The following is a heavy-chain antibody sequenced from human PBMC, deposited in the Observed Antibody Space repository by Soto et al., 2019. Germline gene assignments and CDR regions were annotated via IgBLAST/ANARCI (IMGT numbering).Heavy chain of an antibody. J-gene: IGHJ3*02. CDR2: LSWNSGFS. V-gene: IGHV3-9*01. CDR1: GFSFDDYT. Sequence: PGGSLRLSCGGSGFSFDDYTMHWVRQAPGKGPEWVASLSWNSGFSGYADSVKGRFTISRDNAQSSVHLQMNNLRTEDTALYYCAKGRGTIVMTDAYDIWGQGTMVTVSS. D-gene: IGHD3-22*01. CDR3: AKGRGTIVMTDAYDI.